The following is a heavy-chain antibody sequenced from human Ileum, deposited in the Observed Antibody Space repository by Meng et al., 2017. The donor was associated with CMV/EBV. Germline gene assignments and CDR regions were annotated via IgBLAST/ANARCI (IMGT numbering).Heavy chain of an antibody. CDR1: GFTFGDYA. CDR2: IYPSNSGT. CDR3: AKDRRFTIFGVLYGMDV. J-gene: IGHJ6*02. V-gene: IGHV3-23*03. Sequence: GESLKISCAASGFTFGDYAMGWVRQAPGKGLEWVSVIYPSNSGTRYADSVKGRFTIPRDNSKNTLYLQMNSLRAEDTAVYYCAKDRRFTIFGVLYGMDVWGQGTTVTVSS. D-gene: IGHD3-3*01.